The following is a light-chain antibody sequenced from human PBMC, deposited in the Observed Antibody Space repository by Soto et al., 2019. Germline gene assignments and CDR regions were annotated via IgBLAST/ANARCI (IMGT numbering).Light chain of an antibody. J-gene: IGKJ2*01. Sequence: DIQMTQSPSSVSASVGDRVTITCRASQGISSWLAWYQQKPGQAPKLLIYAASSLQSGVPSRFRGSGCCTDFTLTISSLQPEDFATYYCLQSDSFPHTFGQGTKLEIK. V-gene: IGKV1-12*01. CDR2: AAS. CDR3: LQSDSFPHT. CDR1: QGISSW.